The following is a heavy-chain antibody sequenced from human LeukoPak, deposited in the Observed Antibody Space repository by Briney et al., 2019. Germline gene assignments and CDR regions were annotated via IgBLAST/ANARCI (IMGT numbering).Heavy chain of an antibody. V-gene: IGHV3-23*01. D-gene: IGHD5-24*01. J-gene: IGHJ4*02. Sequence: GGSLRLSCAASGFTFSSYAMSWVRQAPRKGLDWVSAISGSGGSTYYADSVKGRFTISRDNSKSTLFLQMNSLRAEDTAVYYCAKDPRVGSRVATPCHWGQGTLVTVSS. CDR1: GFTFSSYA. CDR3: AKDPRVGSRVATPCH. CDR2: ISGSGGST.